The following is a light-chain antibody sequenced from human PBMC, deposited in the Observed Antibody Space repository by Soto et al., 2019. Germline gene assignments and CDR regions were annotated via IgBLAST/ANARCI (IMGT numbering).Light chain of an antibody. Sequence: DVQMTQYQSSVSASVGDRVTITCRSSQSISTYLNWYQQKAGKAPKLLMYEASTLQSGVPSRFSGSGSGTDFSLTISNLQPEDFATYHCQQNYSSVTFGGGTKVDIK. J-gene: IGKJ4*01. CDR2: EAS. V-gene: IGKV1-39*01. CDR3: QQNYSSVT. CDR1: QSISTY.